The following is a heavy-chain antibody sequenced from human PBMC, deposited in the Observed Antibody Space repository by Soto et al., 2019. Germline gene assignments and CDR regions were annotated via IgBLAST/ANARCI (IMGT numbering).Heavy chain of an antibody. CDR1: GHTFNDYE. CDR2: INPNSGET. V-gene: IGHV1-8*02. CDR3: ARIAMPARPRWYNWFDP. J-gene: IGHJ5*02. Sequence: ASVKVSCKTSGHTFNDYEINWVRHATGQGLEWIGWINPNSGETGYAQRFQGRVTMTTSSSLSTAYLELSSLTSDDTAVYYCARIAMPARPRWYNWFDPWGQGTLVTVSS. D-gene: IGHD2-2*01.